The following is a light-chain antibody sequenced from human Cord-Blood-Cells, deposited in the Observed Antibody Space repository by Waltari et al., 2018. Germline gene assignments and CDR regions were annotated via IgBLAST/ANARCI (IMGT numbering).Light chain of an antibody. V-gene: IGKV3-11*01. CDR3: QQRSNWYS. CDR2: DAS. J-gene: IGKJ2*03. Sequence: EIVLTQSPATLSLSPGERATLSCRASQSVSSYLAGYQQKPGQPPRLLIYDASNRATVIPARFSGSGSGTDFTLTISSLEPEDFAVYYCQQRSNWYSFGQGTKLEIK. CDR1: QSVSSY.